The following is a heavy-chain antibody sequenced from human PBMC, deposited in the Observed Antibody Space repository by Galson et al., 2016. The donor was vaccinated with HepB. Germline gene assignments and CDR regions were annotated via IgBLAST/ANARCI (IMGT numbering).Heavy chain of an antibody. CDR2: IRGDGIVS. V-gene: IGHV3-7*01. CDR3: SREITGSYFD. J-gene: IGHJ4*02. D-gene: IGHD3-10*01. CDR1: GFTFNAHW. Sequence: SLRLSCAASGFTFNAHWMNWVRQAPGKGLEWVANIRGDGIVSYYAESVRGRFTISRDNAKNSLYLQMNGLRVDETAVYYCSREITGSYFDWGQGTLVTVSP.